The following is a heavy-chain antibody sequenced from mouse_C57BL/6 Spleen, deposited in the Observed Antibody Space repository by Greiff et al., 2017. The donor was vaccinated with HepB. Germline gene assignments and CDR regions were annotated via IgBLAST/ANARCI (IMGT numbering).Heavy chain of an antibody. CDR3: ARQRSTMVDY. CDR1: GYTFTSYW. V-gene: IGHV1-52*01. J-gene: IGHJ2*01. CDR2: IDPSDSET. D-gene: IGHD2-1*01. Sequence: QVQLQQPGAELVRPGSSVKLSCKASGYTFTSYWMHWVKQRPIQGLEWIGNIDPSDSETHYNQKFKDKATLTVDKSSSTAYMQLSSLTSEDSAVYYCARQRSTMVDYWGQGTTLTVSS.